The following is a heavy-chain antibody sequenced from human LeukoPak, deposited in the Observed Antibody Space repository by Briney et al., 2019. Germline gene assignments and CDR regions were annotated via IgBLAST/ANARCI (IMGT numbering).Heavy chain of an antibody. CDR1: GGSFSGYY. D-gene: IGHD1-1*01. Sequence: KPSETLSLTRAVYGGSFSGYYWSWVRQPPGKGLGWGGEINHSGSTNYNPSLKSRVTISVDTSKNQFSLKLSSVTAADTAVYYCARRGTYWNALGCWGQGALVTVSS. CDR2: INHSGST. V-gene: IGHV4-34*01. CDR3: ARRGTYWNALGC. J-gene: IGHJ4*02.